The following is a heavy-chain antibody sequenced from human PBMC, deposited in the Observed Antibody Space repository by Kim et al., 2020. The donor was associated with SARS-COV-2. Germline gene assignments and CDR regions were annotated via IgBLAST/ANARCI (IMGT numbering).Heavy chain of an antibody. V-gene: IGHV3-49*02. Sequence: AAVKGRFTISRDDSKSIAYLQMNSLKTEDTAVYYCTRYTMVRGVIIGGLYWGQGTLVTVSS. J-gene: IGHJ4*02. CDR3: TRYTMVRGVIIGGLY. D-gene: IGHD3-10*01.